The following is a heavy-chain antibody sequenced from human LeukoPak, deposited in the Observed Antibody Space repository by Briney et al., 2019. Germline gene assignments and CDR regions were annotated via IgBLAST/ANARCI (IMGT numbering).Heavy chain of an antibody. CDR3: ARVGSIAAAGTPDY. Sequence: GGSLRLSCAASGFIFSDYYMTWMRQAPGKGLEWLSYISGSGSDTNYADSVKDRFTTSRDNAKNSLYLQMNSLRAEDTAVYYCARVGSIAAAGTPDYWGQGTLVTVSS. V-gene: IGHV3-11*06. CDR1: GFIFSDYY. CDR2: ISGSGSDT. D-gene: IGHD6-13*01. J-gene: IGHJ4*02.